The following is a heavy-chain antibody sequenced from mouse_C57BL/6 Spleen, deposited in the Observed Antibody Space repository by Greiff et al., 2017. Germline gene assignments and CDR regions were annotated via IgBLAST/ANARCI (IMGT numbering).Heavy chain of an antibody. CDR2: IYPGSGST. D-gene: IGHD2-4*01. J-gene: IGHJ4*01. CDR1: GYTFTSYW. V-gene: IGHV1-55*01. CDR3: AREGFYYDYEKGAMDY. Sequence: QVQLKESGAELVKPGASVKMSCKASGYTFTSYWITWVKQRPGQGLEWIGDIYPGSGSTNYNEKFKSKATLTVDTSSSTAYMQLSSLTSEDSAVYYCAREGFYYDYEKGAMDYWGQGTSVTVSS.